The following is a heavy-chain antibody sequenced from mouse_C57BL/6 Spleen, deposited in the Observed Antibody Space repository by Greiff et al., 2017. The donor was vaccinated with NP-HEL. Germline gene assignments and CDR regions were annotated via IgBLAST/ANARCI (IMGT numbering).Heavy chain of an antibody. V-gene: IGHV5-17*01. J-gene: IGHJ1*03. CDR1: GFTFSDYG. CDR2: ISSGSSTI. Sequence: EVKLVESGGGLVKPGGSLKLSCAASGFTFSDYGMHWVRQAPEKGLEWVAYISSGSSTIYYADTVKGRFTIARDKAKNTLFLQMTSLRSEDTAMYYCAREMGRWYFDVWVTGTTVTVSS. D-gene: IGHD4-1*01. CDR3: AREMGRWYFDV.